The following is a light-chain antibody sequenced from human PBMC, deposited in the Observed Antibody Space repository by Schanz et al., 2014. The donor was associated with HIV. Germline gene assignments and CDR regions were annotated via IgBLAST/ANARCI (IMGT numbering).Light chain of an antibody. Sequence: SVLTQPPSVSGAPGQRVTISCTGTRSNIGTGFDVHWYQQIPGTAPKLLISGNNNRPSGVPDRFSGSKSGTSASLAISGLQSEDEADFYCAAWDDSLDGPVFGGGTKLTVL. CDR2: GNN. CDR3: AAWDDSLDGPV. CDR1: RSNIGTGFD. J-gene: IGLJ2*01. V-gene: IGLV1-40*01.